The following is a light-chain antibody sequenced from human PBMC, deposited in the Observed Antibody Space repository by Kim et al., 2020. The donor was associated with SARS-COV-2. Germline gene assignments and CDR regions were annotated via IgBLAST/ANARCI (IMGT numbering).Light chain of an antibody. V-gene: IGKV1-5*01. J-gene: IGKJ4*01. CDR2: DAY. CDR1: QSISIW. CDR3: QQYNTHPLT. Sequence: AAVGDRVTISGRASQSISIWLAWYQQKPGMAPKLLIVDAYNLERGVPSRFSGSGSETEFTLTISSLQPDDFATYYCQQYNTHPLTFGGGTKVDIK.